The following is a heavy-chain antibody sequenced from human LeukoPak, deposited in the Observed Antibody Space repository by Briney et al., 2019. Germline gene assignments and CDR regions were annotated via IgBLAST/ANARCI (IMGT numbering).Heavy chain of an antibody. V-gene: IGHV3-30*18. J-gene: IGHJ4*02. Sequence: ERSLRLSCEASGFIFSNFGMHWVRQAPGKGLEWVAVISFAARDVHYAQYVKGRFTISRDNAKNTLYLEINNLRLDDTASYYCVKGNNRQWPRVYFDFWGGGTKVIVSS. D-gene: IGHD6-19*01. CDR2: ISFAARDV. CDR3: VKGNNRQWPRVYFDF. CDR1: GFIFSNFG.